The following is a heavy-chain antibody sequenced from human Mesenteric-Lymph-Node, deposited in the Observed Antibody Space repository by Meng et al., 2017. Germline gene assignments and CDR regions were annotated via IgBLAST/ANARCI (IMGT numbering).Heavy chain of an antibody. CDR2: IYYSGST. Sequence: QATLQESGPGLVKPSQTWSLTCTVSGGSISSGGYYWSWIRQHPGKGLEWIGYIYYSGSTYYNPSLKSRVTISVDTSKNQFSLKLSSVTAADTAVYYCARASYGSGSPLGESWFDPWGQGTLVTVSS. J-gene: IGHJ5*02. D-gene: IGHD3-10*01. V-gene: IGHV4-31*03. CDR1: GGSISSGGYY. CDR3: ARASYGSGSPLGESWFDP.